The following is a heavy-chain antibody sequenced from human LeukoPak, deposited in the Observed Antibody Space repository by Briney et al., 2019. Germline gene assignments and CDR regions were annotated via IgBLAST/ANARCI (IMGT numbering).Heavy chain of an antibody. V-gene: IGHV4-59*01. CDR1: GGSISSYY. CDR2: FYYSGST. D-gene: IGHD3-10*01. Sequence: SETLSLTCTVSGGSISSYYWSWIRQPPGKGLEWIGYFYYSGSTNYNPSLKSRVTISVDTSKNQFSLRLSSVTAADTAVHYCARGKNYYGSGSDPSDYWGQGTLVTVSS. CDR3: ARGKNYYGSGSDPSDY. J-gene: IGHJ4*02.